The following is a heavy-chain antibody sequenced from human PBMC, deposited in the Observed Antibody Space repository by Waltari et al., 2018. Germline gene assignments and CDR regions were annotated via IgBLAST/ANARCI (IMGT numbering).Heavy chain of an antibody. CDR3: ATRSAAVGAFDI. Sequence: QVQLVESGGGVVQPGGSLRLSCAASGFTFSSYGMHWVRQAPGKGVEWGTFIRYDGSNKYYADSVKGRFTISRDNSKNTLYLQMNSLRAEDTAVYYCATRSAAVGAFDIWGQGTMVTVSS. CDR2: IRYDGSNK. J-gene: IGHJ3*02. CDR1: GFTFSSYG. V-gene: IGHV3-30*02. D-gene: IGHD6-25*01.